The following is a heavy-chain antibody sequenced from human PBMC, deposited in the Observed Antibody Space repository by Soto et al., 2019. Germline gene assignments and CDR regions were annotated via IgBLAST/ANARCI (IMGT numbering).Heavy chain of an antibody. V-gene: IGHV1-69*02. CDR2: IIPILGIA. CDR1: GGTFSSYT. J-gene: IGHJ4*02. D-gene: IGHD3-10*01. Sequence: QVQLVQSGAEVKKPGSSVKVSCKASGGTFSSYTISWVRQAPGQGLEWMGRIIPILGIANYAQKFQGRVTITADKSTSPAYMELSSLSSEDTAVYYCASQERELLALDYWGQGTLVTVSS. CDR3: ASQERELLALDY.